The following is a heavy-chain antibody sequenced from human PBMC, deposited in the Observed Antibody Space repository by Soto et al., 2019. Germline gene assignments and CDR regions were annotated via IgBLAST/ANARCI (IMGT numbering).Heavy chain of an antibody. CDR2: ISYDGSNI. V-gene: IGHV3-30*18. D-gene: IGHD4-17*01. CDR1: GFTFSSYG. Sequence: QEQLVESGGGVVQPGRSLRLTCAGSGFTFSSYGMHWVRQAPGKGLEWVAIISYDGSNIYYADAVKGRFTISRDNSKNTLYLQMNSLRAEDTAVYYCAKATGDDPLYWYFDLWCRGTLVTGSS. CDR3: AKATGDDPLYWYFDL. J-gene: IGHJ2*01.